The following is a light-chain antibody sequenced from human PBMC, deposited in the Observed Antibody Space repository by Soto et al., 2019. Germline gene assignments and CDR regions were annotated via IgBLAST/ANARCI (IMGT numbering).Light chain of an antibody. V-gene: IGLV3-21*04. J-gene: IGLJ2*01. Sequence: SYELTQPPSVSVAPGQTASITCRGDNIGDMSVHWYQQRPGQAPVLVMYSDDDRPSGIPERFSGSSSGNTATLTISRVEAGDEDDFYCHVWDSRTDHLRAFGGGTKLTVL. CDR3: HVWDSRTDHLRA. CDR1: NIGDMS. CDR2: SDD.